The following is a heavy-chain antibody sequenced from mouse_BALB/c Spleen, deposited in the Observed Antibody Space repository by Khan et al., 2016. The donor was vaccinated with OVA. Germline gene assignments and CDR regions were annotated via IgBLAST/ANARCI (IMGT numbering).Heavy chain of an antibody. Sequence: QVQLQQSGAELVRPGVSVKISCKGSGYTFTDYAMHWVKQSHTKSLEWIGVISTYYGDATYNQKFKGKATVTVDKSSTTAYMEFARLTSEDSAIYYCARGGFALYAMDYWGQGTSVTVSS. CDR1: GYTFTDYA. CDR2: ISTYYGDA. J-gene: IGHJ4*01. CDR3: ARGGFALYAMDY. V-gene: IGHV1S137*01.